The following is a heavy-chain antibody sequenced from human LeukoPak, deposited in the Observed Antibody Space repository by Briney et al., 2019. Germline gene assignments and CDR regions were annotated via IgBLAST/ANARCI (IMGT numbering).Heavy chain of an antibody. CDR1: GYSISSGYY. J-gene: IGHJ3*01. Sequence: SETLSLTCTVSGYSISSGYYWGWIRQPPGKGLEWIGSIYHSGRTFYNPSLKSRVTISVDTSKNQFSLKLTSVTAADTAVYYCARQFLVGSTFHAFDLWGQGTRVTVSS. V-gene: IGHV4-38-2*02. D-gene: IGHD1-26*01. CDR2: IYHSGRT. CDR3: ARQFLVGSTFHAFDL.